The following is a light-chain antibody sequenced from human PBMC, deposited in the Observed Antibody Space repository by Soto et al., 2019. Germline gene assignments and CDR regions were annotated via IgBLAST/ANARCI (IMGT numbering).Light chain of an antibody. CDR3: QSYDSGRSGLYV. CDR2: GST. CDR1: SSNIGAGYD. V-gene: IGLV1-40*01. Sequence: QSVLTQPPSVSGAPGQRVTISCTGSSSNIGAGYDVHWYQQLPRTAPKLLIYGSTNRPSGVPDRFSGSRSGTSASLAITGLQAEDEADYYCQSYDSGRSGLYVFGTGTKLTVL. J-gene: IGLJ1*01.